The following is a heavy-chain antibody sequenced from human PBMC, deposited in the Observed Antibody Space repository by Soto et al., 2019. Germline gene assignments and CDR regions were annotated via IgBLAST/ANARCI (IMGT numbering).Heavy chain of an antibody. D-gene: IGHD3-10*01. CDR2: ISGGGDTT. CDR3: AKGRGGSGSLTPRVDF. V-gene: IGHV3-23*01. J-gene: IGHJ4*02. Sequence: EVQLLESGGGLVQPVGSLRLSCAASGFTFNNYAMTWVRQAPGKGLEWVSAISGGGDTTSYADSVKGRFTVSRDGSKNTLYMRMSRLRAENTALCYCAKGRGGSGSLTPRVDFWGQGTLVTVSS. CDR1: GFTFNNYA.